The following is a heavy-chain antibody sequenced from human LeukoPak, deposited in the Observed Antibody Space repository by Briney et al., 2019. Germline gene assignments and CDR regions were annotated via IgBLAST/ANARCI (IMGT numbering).Heavy chain of an antibody. J-gene: IGHJ2*01. CDR2: IGPAGDT. CDR3: ARGPLLKRGRRGWYFDL. CDR1: GLTFSNYD. D-gene: IGHD3-16*01. V-gene: IGHV3-13*04. Sequence: PGGSLRLSCAASGLTFSNYDLHWVRQDTGKRLQWVSTIGPAGDTYYPDSVRGRFTISRENANNSLFLQMNSLRAGDTAVYYCARGPLLKRGRRGWYFDLWGRGTLVTVSS.